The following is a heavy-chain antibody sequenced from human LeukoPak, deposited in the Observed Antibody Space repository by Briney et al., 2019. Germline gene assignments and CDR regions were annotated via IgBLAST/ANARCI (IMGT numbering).Heavy chain of an antibody. CDR2: VFYNGNT. J-gene: IGHJ4*02. Sequence: PSETLSLTCTVSGDSITNSNYFWGWLRQPPGQGLEWIGEVFYNGNTHYNPSLKGRVTISTDTSKNQFSLTLTAVTASDTAIYYCARRSPLVVVTAAHYYDYWGQGTLVTVSS. CDR1: GDSITNSNYF. D-gene: IGHD2-21*02. CDR3: ARRSPLVVVTAAHYYDY. V-gene: IGHV4-39*01.